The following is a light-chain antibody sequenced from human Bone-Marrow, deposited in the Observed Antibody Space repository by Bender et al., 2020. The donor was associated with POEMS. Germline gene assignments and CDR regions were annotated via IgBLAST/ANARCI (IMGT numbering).Light chain of an antibody. CDR3: QSYDSSLNGAYV. J-gene: IGLJ1*01. Sequence: QSVLTQPPSVSGAPGQRVTISCTGSSSNIGAGFDVHWYQQLPGKAPKLLLYGNNIRPSGGPDLFSVSKSGASASLAITGLHTEDEADYYCQSYDSSLNGAYVFGTGTKVTVL. CDR1: SSNIGAGFD. V-gene: IGLV1-40*01. CDR2: GNN.